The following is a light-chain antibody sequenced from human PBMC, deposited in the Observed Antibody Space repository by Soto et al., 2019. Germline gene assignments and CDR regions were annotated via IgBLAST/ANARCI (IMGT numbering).Light chain of an antibody. Sequence: QSVLTQPPSVSEAPRQRVTISCSGSSSNIGNNTVNWYQQFPGKAPKLLIYYDDMLYSGVSDRFSGSKSGTSASLAISGLQSEDEAYYDCASWDDNLNGPVFGRGTKLTVL. CDR3: ASWDDNLNGPV. CDR2: YDD. J-gene: IGLJ2*01. V-gene: IGLV1-36*01. CDR1: SSNIGNNT.